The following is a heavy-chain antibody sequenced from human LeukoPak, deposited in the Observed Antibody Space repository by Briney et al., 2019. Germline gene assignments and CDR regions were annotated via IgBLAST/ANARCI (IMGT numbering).Heavy chain of an antibody. CDR1: GGSISSYY. CDR2: IYYSGST. D-gene: IGHD1-26*01. J-gene: IGHJ6*02. V-gene: IGHV4-59*01. Sequence: SETLSLTCTVSGGSISSYYWSWIRQPPGKGLEWIGYIYYSGSTNYNPSLKSRVTISVDTSKNQFSLKLSSVTAVDTAVYYCARGEGISSGSYFHYYYGMDVWGQGTTVTVSS. CDR3: ARGEGISSGSYFHYYYGMDV.